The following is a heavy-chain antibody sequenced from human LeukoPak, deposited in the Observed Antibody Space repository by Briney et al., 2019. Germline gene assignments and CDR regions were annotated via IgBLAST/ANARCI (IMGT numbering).Heavy chain of an antibody. D-gene: IGHD6-13*01. J-gene: IGHJ4*02. CDR3: AKDLLAAAGYDSEFDY. CDR1: GFTLSSYA. CDR2: IRYDGSNK. V-gene: IGHV3-30*02. Sequence: GGPLRLSCAASGFTLSSYAMHWVRQAPGKGLEWVAFIRYDGSNKYYADSVKGRFTISRDNSKNTLYLQMNSLRAEDTAVYYCAKDLLAAAGYDSEFDYWGQGTPVTVSS.